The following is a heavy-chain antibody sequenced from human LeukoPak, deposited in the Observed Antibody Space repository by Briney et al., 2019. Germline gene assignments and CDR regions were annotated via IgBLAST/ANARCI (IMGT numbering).Heavy chain of an antibody. J-gene: IGHJ5*02. CDR1: GFTFRNYW. CDR2: INSDGSST. CDR3: ARDPAPQGWFDL. Sequence: GGSLRLSCAASGFTFRNYWMHWVRQAPGKGLVWVSRINSDGSSTTYADSVKGRFIISRDNAKNTLYLQMNSLRVEETAVYYCARDPAPQGWFDLWGQGTLVTVSS. V-gene: IGHV3-74*01.